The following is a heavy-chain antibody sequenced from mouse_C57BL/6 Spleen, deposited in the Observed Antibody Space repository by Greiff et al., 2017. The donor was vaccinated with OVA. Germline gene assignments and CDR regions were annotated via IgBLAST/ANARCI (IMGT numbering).Heavy chain of an antibody. J-gene: IGHJ2*01. D-gene: IGHD1-1*01. CDR1: GYTFTSYG. V-gene: IGHV1-81*01. CDR3: ARWNYGSSYFDY. Sequence: VQLQQSGAELARPGASVKLSCKASGYTFTSYGISWVKHRTGQGLEWIGEIYPRSGNTYYNEKFKGKATLTADKSSSTAYMELRSLTSEDSAVYFCARWNYGSSYFDYWGQGTTLTVSS. CDR2: IYPRSGNT.